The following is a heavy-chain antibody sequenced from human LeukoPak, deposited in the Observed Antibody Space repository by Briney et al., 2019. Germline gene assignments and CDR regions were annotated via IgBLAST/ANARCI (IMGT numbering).Heavy chain of an antibody. CDR1: GFTYDRYG. Sequence: GGSLRLSCAASGFTYDRYGMAWVRQAPGKGLEWVSSISGSGGSTFYADSVKGRCTISRDKSKNTLYLQMNSLRAEDTAVYYCAKGAHGDYYYYAMDVWGQGTTVTVSS. CDR2: ISGSGGST. D-gene: IGHD2-8*01. J-gene: IGHJ6*02. V-gene: IGHV3-23*01. CDR3: AKGAHGDYYYYAMDV.